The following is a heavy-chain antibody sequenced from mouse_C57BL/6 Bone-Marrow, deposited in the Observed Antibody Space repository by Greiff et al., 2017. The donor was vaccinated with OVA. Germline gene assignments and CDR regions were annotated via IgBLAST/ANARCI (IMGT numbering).Heavy chain of an antibody. D-gene: IGHD2-4*01. J-gene: IGHJ4*01. CDR2: SRNKANDYTT. V-gene: IGHV7-1*01. CDR3: ARDAIYYDASMDY. CDR1: GFTFSDFY. Sequence: EVKLMESGGGLVQSGRSLRLSCATSGFTFSDFYMEWVRQAPGKGLEWIAASRNKANDYTTEYSASVKGRFIVSRDTSQSILYLQMNALRAEDTAIYYCARDAIYYDASMDYWGQGTSVTVSS.